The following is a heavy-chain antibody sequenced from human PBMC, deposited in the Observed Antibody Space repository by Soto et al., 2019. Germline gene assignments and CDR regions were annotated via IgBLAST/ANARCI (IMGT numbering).Heavy chain of an antibody. CDR2: ISWNSGSI. J-gene: IGHJ4*02. CDR3: AKGGTYDFWSGTSVDFDY. D-gene: IGHD3-3*01. Sequence: GGSLRLSCAASGFTFDDYAMHWVRQAPGKGLEWVSGISWNSGSIGYADSVKGRFTISRDNAKNSLYLQMNSLRAEDTALYYCAKGGTYDFWSGTSVDFDYWGQGTLVTVSS. V-gene: IGHV3-9*01. CDR1: GFTFDDYA.